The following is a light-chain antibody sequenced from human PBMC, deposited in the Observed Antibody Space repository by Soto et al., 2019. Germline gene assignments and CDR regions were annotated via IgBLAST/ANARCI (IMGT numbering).Light chain of an antibody. Sequence: EIVLTQSPATLSLSPGERATLSCRASQSVSNYLAWYQQKPGQAPRLLIYDASNRATGVPARFSGSGSGTDFTLTISSLEPEDFAVYYCQQRSNWPPWTFGQGTKVEIK. V-gene: IGKV3-11*01. CDR3: QQRSNWPPWT. CDR1: QSVSNY. CDR2: DAS. J-gene: IGKJ1*01.